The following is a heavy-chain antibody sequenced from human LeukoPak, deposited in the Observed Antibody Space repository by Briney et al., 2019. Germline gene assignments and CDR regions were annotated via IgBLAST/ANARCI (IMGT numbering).Heavy chain of an antibody. CDR1: GFTFENYA. CDR3: ARDFGPVAFDI. J-gene: IGHJ3*02. Sequence: GGSLRLSCAASGFTFENYAMHWVRQAPGKGLEWVALISYDGSNKYDADSVKGRFTISRDNSKNTLYLQMNSLRGEDTAVYYCARDFGPVAFDIWGQGTMVSVSS. V-gene: IGHV3-30-3*01. D-gene: IGHD3-10*01. CDR2: ISYDGSNK.